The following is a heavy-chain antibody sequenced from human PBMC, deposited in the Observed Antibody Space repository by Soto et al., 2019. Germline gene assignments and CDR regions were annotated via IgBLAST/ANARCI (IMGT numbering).Heavy chain of an antibody. Sequence: ASVKVSCKASGDIFTSYGISWVRPAPGQRLEWIGWIVVGSGNTNYAQKFQERVTITRDMSTSTAYMELSSLRSEDTAVYYCAADLGVTYYYYYGMDVWGQGTTVTVSS. CDR3: AADLGVTYYYYYGMDV. J-gene: IGHJ6*02. CDR2: IVVGSGNT. V-gene: IGHV1-58*02. D-gene: IGHD2-21*02. CDR1: GDIFTSYG.